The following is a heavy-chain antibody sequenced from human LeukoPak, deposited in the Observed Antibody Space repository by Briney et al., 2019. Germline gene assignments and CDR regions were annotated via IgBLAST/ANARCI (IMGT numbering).Heavy chain of an antibody. D-gene: IGHD3-22*01. CDR2: IIPIFGTA. V-gene: IGHV1-69*06. J-gene: IGHJ3*02. CDR3: ARLPYYYDSSGLGRTFDI. CDR1: GYTFTSNY. Sequence: SVKVSCKAFGYTFTSNYMHWVRQAPGQGLEWMGGIIPIFGTANYAQKFQGRVTITADKSTSTAYMELSSLRSEDTAVYYCARLPYYYDSSGLGRTFDIWGQGTVVTVSS.